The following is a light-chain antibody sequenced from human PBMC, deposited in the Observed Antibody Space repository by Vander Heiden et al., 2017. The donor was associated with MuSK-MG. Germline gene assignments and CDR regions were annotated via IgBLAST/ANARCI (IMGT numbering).Light chain of an antibody. CDR2: GKN. J-gene: IGLJ2*01. CDR1: SLRSYY. Sequence: SSELTQDPAVSVALGQTVRITGLGDSLRSYYASWYQQKPGQAPVLVIYGKNNRPSGIPDRFSGSSSGNTASLTITGAQAEDEADYYCNSRDSSGNHLVFGGGTKLTVL. V-gene: IGLV3-19*01. CDR3: NSRDSSGNHLV.